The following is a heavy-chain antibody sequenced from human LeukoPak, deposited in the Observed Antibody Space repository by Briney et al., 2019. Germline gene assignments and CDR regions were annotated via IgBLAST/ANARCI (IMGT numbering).Heavy chain of an antibody. V-gene: IGHV3-7*01. J-gene: IGHJ4*02. CDR3: VQGGHFDF. CDR2: INEDGSKK. CDR1: GFPFSTFW. D-gene: IGHD3-16*01. Sequence: GGSLRLSCAASGFPFSTFWMTWGRQTPGKGPEWVTNINEDGSKKYYVDSVKGRFTISRDNGKNSLYLQMNSLRADDTALYFCVQGGHFDFWGQGAPVTVSS.